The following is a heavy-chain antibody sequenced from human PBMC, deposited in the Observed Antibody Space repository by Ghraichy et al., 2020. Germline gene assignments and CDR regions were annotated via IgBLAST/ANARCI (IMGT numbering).Heavy chain of an antibody. V-gene: IGHV4-39*02. D-gene: IGHD6-13*01. CDR1: GGSISSSSYY. J-gene: IGHJ4*02. Sequence: SQTLSLTCTVSGGSISSSSYYWGWIRQPPGKGLEWIGSIYYSGSTYYNPSLKSRVTISVDTSKNQFSLKLSSVTAADTAVYYCARDWQQLTYFDYWGQGTLVTVSS. CDR3: ARDWQQLTYFDY. CDR2: IYYSGST.